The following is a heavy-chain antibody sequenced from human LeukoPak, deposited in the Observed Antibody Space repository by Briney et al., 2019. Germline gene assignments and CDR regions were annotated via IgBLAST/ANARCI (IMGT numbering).Heavy chain of an antibody. Sequence: PGGSLRLSCAASGFTFSSYWMSWVRQAPGKGLEWVANIKQDGSEKYYADSVKGRFTISRDNAKNSLYLQMNSLRAEDTAVYYCARDFWGSSFDYWGQGTLVTVSS. V-gene: IGHV3-7*01. J-gene: IGHJ4*02. CDR2: IKQDGSEK. CDR1: GFTFSSYW. CDR3: ARDFWGSSFDY. D-gene: IGHD3-16*01.